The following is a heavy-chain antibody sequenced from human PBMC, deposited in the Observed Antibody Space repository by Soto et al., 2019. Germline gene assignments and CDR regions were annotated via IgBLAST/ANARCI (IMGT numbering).Heavy chain of an antibody. CDR2: IYYSGST. J-gene: IGHJ3*02. Sequence: PSETLSLTCTVSGGSISSYYWSWIRQPPGKGLEWIGYIYYSGSTNYNPSLKSRVTISVDTSKNQFSLKLSSVTAADTAVYYCARDGRPESDVVPAADDAFDIWGQGTMVTVSS. CDR3: ARDGRPESDVVPAADDAFDI. V-gene: IGHV4-59*12. D-gene: IGHD2-2*01. CDR1: GGSISSYY.